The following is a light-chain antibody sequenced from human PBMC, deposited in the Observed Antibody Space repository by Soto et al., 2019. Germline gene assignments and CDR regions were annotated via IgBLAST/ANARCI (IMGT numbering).Light chain of an antibody. Sequence: DIQMTQSPSSLSTSVGDSVAITCQASQDIRSNLNWYQQKQGKAPKPLIYDASNLETGVPSRFSGSGSGTDLTLTISSLQPEDVATYFCQQFDQLPRTFGQGTKVDIK. J-gene: IGKJ2*01. CDR1: QDIRSN. CDR3: QQFDQLPRT. V-gene: IGKV1-33*01. CDR2: DAS.